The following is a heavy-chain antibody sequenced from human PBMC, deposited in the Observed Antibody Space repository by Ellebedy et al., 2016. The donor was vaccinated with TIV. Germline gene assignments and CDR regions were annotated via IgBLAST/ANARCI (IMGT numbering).Heavy chain of an antibody. D-gene: IGHD5-18*01. CDR3: AKGPPRGYSFGYFFDY. CDR1: GFTFSSYA. J-gene: IGHJ4*02. V-gene: IGHV3-23*01. Sequence: GESLKISCAASGFTFSSYAMSCVRQAPGKGLEWVSVVSDNGGITYYTDSVKGRFTISRDNSNNTLYLQMHSLGAEDTAIYYCAKGPPRGYSFGYFFDYWGQGTLVTVSS. CDR2: VSDNGGIT.